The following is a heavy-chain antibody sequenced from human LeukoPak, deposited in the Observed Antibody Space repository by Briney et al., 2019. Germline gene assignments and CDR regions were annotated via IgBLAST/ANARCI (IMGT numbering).Heavy chain of an antibody. CDR1: GYTFTGYY. J-gene: IGHJ3*02. Sequence: ASVKVSCKASGYTFTGYYMHWVRQAPGQGLEWMGWINPNSGGSNYAQKFQGRVTMTRDTSISTAYMELSRLRSDDTAVYYCAREHSSGYYFDAFDIWGQGTMVTVSS. D-gene: IGHD3-22*01. V-gene: IGHV1-2*02. CDR2: INPNSGGS. CDR3: AREHSSGYYFDAFDI.